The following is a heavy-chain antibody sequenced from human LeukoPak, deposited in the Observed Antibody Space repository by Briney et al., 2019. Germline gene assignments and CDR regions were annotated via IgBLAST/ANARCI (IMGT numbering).Heavy chain of an antibody. CDR1: GFTFSSYA. CDR2: ISYDGSNK. Sequence: GGSLRLSCAASGFTFSSYAMHWVRQAPGKGLEWVAVISYDGSNKYYADSVKGRFTISRDNSKNTLYLQMNSLRAEDTAVYYCARDLIYYDILTGYYKNYYYGMDVWXXGTXVTVSS. D-gene: IGHD3-9*01. V-gene: IGHV3-30-3*01. CDR3: ARDLIYYDILTGYYKNYYYGMDV. J-gene: IGHJ6*04.